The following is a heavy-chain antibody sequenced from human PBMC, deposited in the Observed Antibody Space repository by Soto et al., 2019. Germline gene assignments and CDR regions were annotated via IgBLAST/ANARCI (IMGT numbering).Heavy chain of an antibody. D-gene: IGHD2-2*01. CDR3: AKHAEYQLLSWFDP. CDR2: ISAGGGNT. Sequence: GGSLRLSCAVSGFSFSTYAMSWVRQAPGKGLEWVSGISAGGGNTYYADSVRGRFTISRDNSKDTLYLQITSLRAEDTAFYYCAKHAEYQLLSWFDPWGQGTXVTVSS. CDR1: GFSFSTYA. V-gene: IGHV3-23*01. J-gene: IGHJ5*02.